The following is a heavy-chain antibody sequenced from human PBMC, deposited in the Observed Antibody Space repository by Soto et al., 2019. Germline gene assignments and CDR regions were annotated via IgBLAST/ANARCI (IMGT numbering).Heavy chain of an antibody. CDR2: IIPMLDSA. CDR1: GGTFDNYA. V-gene: IGHV1-69*13. Sequence: QVQLVQSGAEVKKPGSSVKVSCKASGGTFDNYAITWVRQAPGQGLEWMAGIIPMLDSANYAEKFQDRVTITADASTSTAYMEVSSLRSEDTAVYYCARTYHYDSGGETYFYYGMDVWGQGTTVTVSS. CDR3: ARTYHYDSGGETYFYYGMDV. J-gene: IGHJ6*02. D-gene: IGHD3-22*01.